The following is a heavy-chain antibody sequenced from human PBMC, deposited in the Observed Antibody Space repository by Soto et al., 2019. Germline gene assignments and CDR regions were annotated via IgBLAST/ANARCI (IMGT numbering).Heavy chain of an antibody. CDR2: INPNSGGT. Sequence: GASVKVSCKASGYTFTGYYMHWVRQAPGQGLEWMGWINPNSGGTNYAQKFQGWVTMTRDTSISTAYMELSRLRSDDTAVYYCASHSRDDSGISSGCVTDFDYWAQGTLVTVSS. CDR1: GYTFTGYY. D-gene: IGHD3-9*01. J-gene: IGHJ4*02. CDR3: ASHSRDDSGISSGCVTDFDY. V-gene: IGHV1-2*04.